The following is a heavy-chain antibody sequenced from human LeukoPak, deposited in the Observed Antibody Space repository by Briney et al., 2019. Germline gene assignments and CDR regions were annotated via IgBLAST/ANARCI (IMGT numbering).Heavy chain of an antibody. V-gene: IGHV3-23*01. D-gene: IGHD6-19*01. Sequence: GGSLRLSCAASGFTFSSYAMSWVRQAPGKGLEWVSAISGSGGSTYYADSVKGRFTISRDNSKNTLYLQMNSLRAEDTAVYYCAKAPSTPGIAVLGSIYYFDYWGQGTLVTVSS. CDR1: GFTFSSYA. J-gene: IGHJ4*02. CDR2: ISGSGGST. CDR3: AKAPSTPGIAVLGSIYYFDY.